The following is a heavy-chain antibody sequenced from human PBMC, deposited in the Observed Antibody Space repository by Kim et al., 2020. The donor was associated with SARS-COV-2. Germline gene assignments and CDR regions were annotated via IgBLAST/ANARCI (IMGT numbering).Heavy chain of an antibody. V-gene: IGHV3-30*04. CDR3: ARVEGAIQLWLFSY. Sequence: GGSLRLSCAASGFTFSSYAMHWVRQAPGKGLEWVAVISYDGSNKYYADSVKGRFTISRDNSKNTLYLQMNSLRAEDTAVYYCARVEGAIQLWLFSYWGQGTLVTVSS. J-gene: IGHJ4*02. CDR1: GFTFSSYA. CDR2: ISYDGSNK. D-gene: IGHD5-18*01.